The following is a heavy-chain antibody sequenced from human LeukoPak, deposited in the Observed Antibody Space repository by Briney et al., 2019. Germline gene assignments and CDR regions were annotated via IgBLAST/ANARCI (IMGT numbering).Heavy chain of an antibody. CDR2: IYYSGST. D-gene: IGHD1-26*01. CDR1: GGSISSSSHY. Sequence: SETLSLTCSVSGGSISSSSHYWGWIRQPPGKGLEWVGSIYYSGSTYYNPPLKSRVTISVDTSKNQFSLKLSSVTAADTAVYFCARTYIVGPTRHFDYWGQGTLVTVSS. J-gene: IGHJ4*02. V-gene: IGHV4-39*01. CDR3: ARTYIVGPTRHFDY.